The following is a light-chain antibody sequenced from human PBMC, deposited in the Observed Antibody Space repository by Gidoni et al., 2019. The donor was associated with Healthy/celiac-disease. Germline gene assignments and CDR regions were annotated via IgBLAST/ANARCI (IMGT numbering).Light chain of an antibody. V-gene: IGKV3-11*01. Sequence: EIVLTQSPATLSLSPGERATLSCRASQSVSSYLAWYQQKPGQAPRLLIYDASNRATGITARFSGSGSGTDFTLTISSLEPEDFAVYYCQQRSNWPPYTFGQXTKLEIK. CDR1: QSVSSY. CDR2: DAS. J-gene: IGKJ2*01. CDR3: QQRSNWPPYT.